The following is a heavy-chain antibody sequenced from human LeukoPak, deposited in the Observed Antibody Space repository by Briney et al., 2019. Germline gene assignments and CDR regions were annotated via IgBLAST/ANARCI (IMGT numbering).Heavy chain of an antibody. D-gene: IGHD5-24*01. V-gene: IGHV4-59*12. CDR1: GGSISSYY. Sequence: PSETLSLTCTVSGGSISSYYWSWIRQPPGKGLEWIGYIYYSGSTYYNPSLKSRVTISVDTSKNQFSLKLSSVTAADTAVYYCAREEDGYNYVDYWGQGTLVTVSS. CDR2: IYYSGST. J-gene: IGHJ4*02. CDR3: AREEDGYNYVDY.